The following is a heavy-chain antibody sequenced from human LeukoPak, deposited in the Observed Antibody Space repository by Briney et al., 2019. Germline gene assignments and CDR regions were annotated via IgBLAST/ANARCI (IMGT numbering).Heavy chain of an antibody. V-gene: IGHV3-74*01. CDR3: AREDTTEDAFDI. D-gene: IGHD4-17*01. CDR1: GFTFSSYW. CDR2: INSDGRSR. J-gene: IGHJ3*02. Sequence: GGSLRLSCAASGFTFSSYWMHWLRQAPCKGLVWVSRINSDGRSRSYAYSVKGRFTISRDNAKTTMYLQMNSLRAEDTAVYYCAREDTTEDAFDIWGQGTMVTVSS.